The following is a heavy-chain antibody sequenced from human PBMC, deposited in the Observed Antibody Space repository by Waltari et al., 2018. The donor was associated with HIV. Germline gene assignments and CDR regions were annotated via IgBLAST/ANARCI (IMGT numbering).Heavy chain of an antibody. CDR1: GFTLDEKE. D-gene: IGHD3-16*01. CDR3: AKAGGRWALSNWFDP. V-gene: IGHV3-9*01. CDR2: ISWDTNTA. Sequence: EVQLVESGGGLAQPGEYLRLSCTASGFTLDEKERKWVRLPPGKGLEWVSGISWDTNTAVYSDSVKGRFSISRDNAKNSIYLQMNSLRPEDSAFYYCAKAGGRWALSNWFDPWGHGTLVTVSS. J-gene: IGHJ5*02.